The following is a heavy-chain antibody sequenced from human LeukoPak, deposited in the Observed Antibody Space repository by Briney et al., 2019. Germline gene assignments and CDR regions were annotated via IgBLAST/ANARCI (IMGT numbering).Heavy chain of an antibody. J-gene: IGHJ1*01. Sequence: PSETLSLTCAVYGGSFSGYYWSWIRQPPGKGLEWIGEINHSGSTNYNPSLKSRVTILVDTSKNQFSLKLSSVTAADTAVYYCATSTLCRSTSCFGYFQHWGQGTLVTVSS. CDR3: ATSTLCRSTSCFGYFQH. CDR1: GGSFSGYY. D-gene: IGHD2-2*01. CDR2: INHSGST. V-gene: IGHV4-34*01.